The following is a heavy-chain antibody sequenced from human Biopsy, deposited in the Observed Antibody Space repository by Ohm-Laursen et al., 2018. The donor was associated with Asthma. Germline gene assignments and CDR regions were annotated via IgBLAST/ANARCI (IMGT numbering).Heavy chain of an antibody. V-gene: IGHV1-46*01. CDR2: INPSGGST. J-gene: IGHJ4*02. CDR3: ARAGALIVGATMGY. D-gene: IGHD1-26*01. CDR1: GYTFTSYY. Sequence: ASVKVSCKASGYTFTSYYMHWVRQAPGQGLEWMGIINPSGGSTSYAQKFRGRVTMTRDTSTSTVYMELSSLRSEDTAVYYCARAGALIVGATMGYWGQGTLATVPS.